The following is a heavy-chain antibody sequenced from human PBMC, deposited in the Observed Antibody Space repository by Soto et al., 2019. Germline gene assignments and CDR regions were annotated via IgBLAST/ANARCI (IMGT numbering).Heavy chain of an antibody. CDR1: GGTFSSYA. V-gene: IGHV1-69*12. CDR3: ARVGVDDYVWRSQHRTPFDY. CDR2: IIPIFGTA. D-gene: IGHD3-16*01. J-gene: IGHJ4*02. Sequence: QVQLVQSGAEVKKPGSSVKVSCKASGGTFSSYAISWVRQAPGQGLEWMGGIIPIFGTANYAQKFQGRVTITANDSTSTAYMELSSLRSEDTAVYYCARVGVDDYVWRSQHRTPFDYWGQGTLVTVSS.